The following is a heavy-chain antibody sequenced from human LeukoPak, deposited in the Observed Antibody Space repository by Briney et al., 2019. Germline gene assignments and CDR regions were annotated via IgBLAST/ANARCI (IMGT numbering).Heavy chain of an antibody. CDR2: IPYDGSNK. CDR3: ARDVSYGDYGEFDY. V-gene: IGHV3-30-3*01. D-gene: IGHD4-17*01. J-gene: IGHJ4*02. CDR1: GCTYSSYA. Sequence: GWPLRLSCPASGCTYSSYAMHRVGQAPGKGLEWVGVIPYDGSNKYYADSVKGRFTISRDNSKNTLYLQMNSLRAEDTAVYYCARDVSYGDYGEFDYWGQGTLVTVSS.